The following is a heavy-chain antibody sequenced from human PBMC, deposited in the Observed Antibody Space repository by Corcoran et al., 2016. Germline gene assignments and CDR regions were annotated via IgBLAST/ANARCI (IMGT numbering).Heavy chain of an antibody. CDR1: GGSFSGYY. CDR2: INHSGST. CDR3: ARRIRRYYDSSGAFGD. Sequence: QVPLQQWGAGLLKPSETLSLTCAVYGGSFSGYYWSWIRQPPGKGLEWIGEINHSGSTNYNPSLKSRVTISVDTSKNQFSLKLSSVTAADTAVYYCARRIRRYYDSSGAFGDWGQGTLVTVSS. J-gene: IGHJ4*02. D-gene: IGHD3-22*01. V-gene: IGHV4-34*01.